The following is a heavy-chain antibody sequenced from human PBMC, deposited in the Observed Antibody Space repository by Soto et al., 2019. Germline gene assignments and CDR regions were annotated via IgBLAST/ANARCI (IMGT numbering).Heavy chain of an antibody. CDR2: FDPEDGET. V-gene: IGHV1-24*01. J-gene: IGHJ4*02. D-gene: IGHD2-15*01. CDR3: ATDDPRYCSGGSCYHGY. CDR1: GYTLTELS. Sequence: ASVKVSCKVSGYTLTELSMHWVRQAPGKGLEWMGGFDPEDGETIYAQKFRGRVTMTEDTSTDTAYMELSSLRSEDTAVYYCATDDPRYCSGGSCYHGYWGQGTLVTVSS.